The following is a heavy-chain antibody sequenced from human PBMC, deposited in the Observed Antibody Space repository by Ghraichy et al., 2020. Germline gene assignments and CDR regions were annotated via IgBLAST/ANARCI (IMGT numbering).Heavy chain of an antibody. Sequence: ASVKVSCKASGYTFTGYYMHWVRQAPGQGLEWMGWINPNSGGTNYAQKFQGRVTMTRDTSISTAYMELSRLRSDDTAVYYCARDRQKDIVVVVAAKPDAFDIWGQGIMVTVSS. CDR1: GYTFTGYY. J-gene: IGHJ3*02. CDR2: INPNSGGT. D-gene: IGHD2-15*01. V-gene: IGHV1-2*02. CDR3: ARDRQKDIVVVVAAKPDAFDI.